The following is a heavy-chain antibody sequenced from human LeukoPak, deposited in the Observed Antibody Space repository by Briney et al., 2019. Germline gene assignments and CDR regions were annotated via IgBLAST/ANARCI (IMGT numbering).Heavy chain of an antibody. D-gene: IGHD3-10*01. CDR3: AKEHYYGSGSYPYFDY. Sequence: GGSLRLSCAASGFTFSSHAMSWVRQAPGKGLEWVSAISGSGGSTYYADSVKGRFTISRDNSKNTLYLQMNSLRAEDTAVYYCAKEHYYGSGSYPYFDYWGQGTLVTVSS. J-gene: IGHJ4*02. CDR2: ISGSGGST. V-gene: IGHV3-23*01. CDR1: GFTFSSHA.